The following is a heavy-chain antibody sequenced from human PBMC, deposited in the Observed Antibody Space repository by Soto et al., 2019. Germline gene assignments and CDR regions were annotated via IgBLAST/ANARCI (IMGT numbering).Heavy chain of an antibody. CDR1: GGSLSGATYS. J-gene: IGHJ4*02. CDR3: ARSREFDY. CDR2: IFPSGTT. Sequence: SETLSLTXGVSGGSLSGATYSWNWIRQPPGKGRDWIGYIFPSGTTYYNPSLKSRVTISIDVSKNQFSLSLRSLTAADTAVYHCARSREFDYWSQGTLVTVS. V-gene: IGHV4-30-2*01.